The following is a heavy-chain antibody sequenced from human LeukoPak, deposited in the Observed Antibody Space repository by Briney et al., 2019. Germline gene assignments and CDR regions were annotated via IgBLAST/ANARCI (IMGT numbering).Heavy chain of an antibody. V-gene: IGHV4-34*01. Sequence: SETLSLTCAVYGGSFSGYYWSWIRQPPGKGLEWIGEINHSGSTNYNPSLKSRVTISVDTSKNQFSLKLSSVTAADTAVYYCARGPSGYCCSTSCPLPLYYFDYWGQGTLVTISS. D-gene: IGHD2-2*01. CDR1: GGSFSGYY. J-gene: IGHJ4*02. CDR2: INHSGST. CDR3: ARGPSGYCCSTSCPLPLYYFDY.